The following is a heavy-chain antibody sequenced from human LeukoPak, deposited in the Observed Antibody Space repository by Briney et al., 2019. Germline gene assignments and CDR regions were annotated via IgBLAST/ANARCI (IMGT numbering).Heavy chain of an antibody. D-gene: IGHD6-19*01. V-gene: IGHV5-51*01. Sequence: GESLKISCKGSGYSFSSYWIGWVRQMPGKGLEWMGIIYPGDSDTRYSPSFQGQVTISADKSISTAYLQWSSLKASDTAMYYCARHNGDSDWYDNWFDPWGQGTLVTVSS. CDR1: GYSFSSYW. CDR2: IYPGDSDT. J-gene: IGHJ5*02. CDR3: ARHNGDSDWYDNWFDP.